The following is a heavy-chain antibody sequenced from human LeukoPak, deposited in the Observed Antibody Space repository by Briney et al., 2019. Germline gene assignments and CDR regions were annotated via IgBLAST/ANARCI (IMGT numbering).Heavy chain of an antibody. D-gene: IGHD6-19*01. CDR3: AGDLGGYDSSGWYDFYYFDY. J-gene: IGHJ4*02. CDR2: ISSSSSYI. Sequence: PGGSLRLSCAASGFTFSSYSMNWVRQAPGKGLEWVSSISSSSSYIYYADSGKGRFTISRDNAKNSLYLQMNSLRAEDTAVYYCAGDLGGYDSSGWYDFYYFDYWGQGTLVTVSS. V-gene: IGHV3-21*01. CDR1: GFTFSSYS.